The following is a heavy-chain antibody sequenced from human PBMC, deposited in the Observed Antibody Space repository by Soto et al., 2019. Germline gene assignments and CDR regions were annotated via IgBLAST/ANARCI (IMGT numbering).Heavy chain of an antibody. D-gene: IGHD5-18*01. CDR3: TRDPEDTALDNWFDP. J-gene: IGHJ5*02. CDR1: GFDFSKYG. V-gene: IGHV3-21*01. Sequence: NPGGSLRLSCAASGFDFSKYGMSWVRQAPGKGLEWVSSISGGSRYIYYSESVKGRFTVSRDNVESSLFLQMNSLRAEDTALYYCTRDPEDTALDNWFDPWGHGTLVTVSS. CDR2: ISGGSRYI.